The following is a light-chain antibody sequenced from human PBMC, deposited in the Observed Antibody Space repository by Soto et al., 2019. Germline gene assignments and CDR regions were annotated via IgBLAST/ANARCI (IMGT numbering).Light chain of an antibody. CDR3: QQYGSSRFT. Sequence: EIVLTQSPGTLSLSPGERATLSCRASQSINSSYLAWYQQKPGQAPRLLVYGASSRATGTPDRFSGSGSGTDFTLTISRLEPEDFAVYYCQQYGSSRFTFGPGTKVDIK. CDR2: GAS. J-gene: IGKJ3*01. V-gene: IGKV3-20*01. CDR1: QSINSSY.